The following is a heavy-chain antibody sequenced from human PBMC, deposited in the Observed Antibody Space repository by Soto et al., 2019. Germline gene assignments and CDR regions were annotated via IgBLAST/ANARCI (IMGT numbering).Heavy chain of an antibody. Sequence: SVKVSGSASGCSLRSNYIHWVRQAPCQGLEWLGGIDPNSCGTVYAQKFQGRVTMTRDTSLTTVYMQLNRLTADYTAVYYCARALDFAGPYNYAMDVWGQGTTVTVSS. CDR3: ARALDFAGPYNYAMDV. V-gene: IGHV1-2*02. CDR1: GCSLRSNY. J-gene: IGHJ6*01. CDR2: IDPNSCGT.